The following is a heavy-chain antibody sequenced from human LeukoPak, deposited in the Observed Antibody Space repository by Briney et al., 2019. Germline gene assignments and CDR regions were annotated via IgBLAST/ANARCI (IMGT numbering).Heavy chain of an antibody. CDR3: ARGRYSGYDLPHYFDY. CDR1: GFTFTSYG. J-gene: IGHJ4*02. Sequence: PGGSLRLSCAASGFTFTSYGMHWVRQAPGKGLEWVAFIRFDGSNEFYADPVKGRFTISRENSKNTLYLQMNSLRAEDTAVYYCARGRYSGYDLPHYFDYWGQGTLVTVSS. D-gene: IGHD5-12*01. V-gene: IGHV3-30*02. CDR2: IRFDGSNE.